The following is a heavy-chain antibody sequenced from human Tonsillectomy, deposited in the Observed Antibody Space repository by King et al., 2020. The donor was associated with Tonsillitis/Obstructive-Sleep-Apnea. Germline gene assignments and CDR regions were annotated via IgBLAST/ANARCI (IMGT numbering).Heavy chain of an antibody. J-gene: IGHJ3*02. Sequence: QLVQSGADVKKPGASVEVSCNASGYTFTSYYINWVRQAPGQGLEWMGWISSYNGNTDYAQKFQGRVTMTTATSTSTAYMELRSLRSDDTAVYYCARSYCGGDCPGDAFDIWGQGTMVTVSS. CDR2: ISSYNGNT. D-gene: IGHD2-21*01. CDR3: ARSYCGGDCPGDAFDI. V-gene: IGHV1-18*01. CDR1: GYTFTSYY.